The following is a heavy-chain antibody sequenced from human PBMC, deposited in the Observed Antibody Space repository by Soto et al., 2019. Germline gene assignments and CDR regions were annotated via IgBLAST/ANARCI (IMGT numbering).Heavy chain of an antibody. CDR2: INHSGST. Sequence: SETLSLTCAVYGGSFSGYYLTWIRQPPGTGLEWIGEINHSGSTNYNPSLKSRVTISEDTSKNQFSLAMNYVTAADTAVYYCARLTGMTTATTDRGYDPWGQGTLVTVSS. J-gene: IGHJ5*02. V-gene: IGHV4-34*01. CDR3: ARLTGMTTATTDRGYDP. CDR1: GGSFSGYY. D-gene: IGHD4-17*01.